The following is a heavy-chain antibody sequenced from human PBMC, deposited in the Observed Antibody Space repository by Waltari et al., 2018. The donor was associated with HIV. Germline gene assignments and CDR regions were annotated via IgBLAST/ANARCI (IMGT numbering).Heavy chain of an antibody. CDR3: ASEYIAAADPVFDY. J-gene: IGHJ4*02. D-gene: IGHD6-13*01. V-gene: IGHV4-59*01. CDR2: IYYSGST. CDR1: GGSISSYY. Sequence: QVQLQESGPGLVKPSETLSLTCTVSGGSISSYYWSWIRQPPGKGLEWIGDIYYSGSTHFSPSLKSRVPISVDPSKNQFSLKLSSVTAADTAVYYCASEYIAAADPVFDYWGQGPLVTVSS.